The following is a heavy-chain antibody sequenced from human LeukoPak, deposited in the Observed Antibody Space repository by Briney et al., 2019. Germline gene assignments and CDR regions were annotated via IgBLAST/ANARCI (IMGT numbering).Heavy chain of an antibody. Sequence: GSLRLSCAASGFTFSSYGMHWVRQAPGKGLEWVAVIWYDGSNKYYADSVKGRFTISRDNSKNTLYLQMNSLRAEHTAVYYCVMTTANYYYYGMDFWGQGPRSPSP. CDR3: VMTTANYYYYGMDF. D-gene: IGHD4-17*01. CDR2: IWYDGSNK. J-gene: IGHJ6*02. CDR1: GFTFSSYG. V-gene: IGHV3-33*01.